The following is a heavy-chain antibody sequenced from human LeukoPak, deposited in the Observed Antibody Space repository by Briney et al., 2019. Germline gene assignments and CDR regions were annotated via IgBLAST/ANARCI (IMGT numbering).Heavy chain of an antibody. CDR3: ARRGYRRSTSCNLVDY. CDR2: ISSSGSTI. Sequence: PGGSLRLSCAASVFTFSDYYMSWLRQAPGKGLEWVSYISSSGSTIYYADSVKGRFTISRDNAKNSLYLQMNSLRAEDTAVYYGARRGYRRSTSCNLVDYWGQETVVSVSS. D-gene: IGHD2-2*01. J-gene: IGHJ4*02. CDR1: VFTFSDYY. V-gene: IGHV3-11*01.